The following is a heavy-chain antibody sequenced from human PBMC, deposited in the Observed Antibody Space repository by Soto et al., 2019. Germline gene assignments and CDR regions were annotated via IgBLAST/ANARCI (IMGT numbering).Heavy chain of an antibody. D-gene: IGHD3-22*01. V-gene: IGHV4-31*03. CDR1: GDPIPSGGSY. Sequence: SGTLSLSSTVSGDPIPSGGSYWRWSGQHPGRGREWIGYIYYSGSTYYNPSLKSRVTISVDTSKNQFSLKLSSVTAADTAVYYCARGTRGLYYYDSSGRHYFDYWGQGTLVTVSS. J-gene: IGHJ4*02. CDR3: ARGTRGLYYYDSSGRHYFDY. CDR2: IYYSGST.